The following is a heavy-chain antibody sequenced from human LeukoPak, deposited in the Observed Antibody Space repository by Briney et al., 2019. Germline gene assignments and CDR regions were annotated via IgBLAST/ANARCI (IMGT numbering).Heavy chain of an antibody. CDR3: AKDLQKRWSALSVARLDPPRPTPLDY. D-gene: IGHD2-15*01. Sequence: ASVKVSCKASGYTFTSYGISWVRQAPGQGLEWMGWISAYNGNTNYAQKLQGRVTMTTDTSTSTAYMELRSLRSDDTAVYYCAKDLQKRWSALSVARLDPPRPTPLDYWGQGTLVTVSS. CDR2: ISAYNGNT. J-gene: IGHJ4*02. V-gene: IGHV1-18*01. CDR1: GYTFTSYG.